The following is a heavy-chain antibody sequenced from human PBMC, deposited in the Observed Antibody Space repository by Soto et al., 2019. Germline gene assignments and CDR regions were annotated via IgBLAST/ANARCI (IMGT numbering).Heavy chain of an antibody. D-gene: IGHD4-17*01. CDR1: GYDFNSYS. J-gene: IGHJ4*02. V-gene: IGHV1-3*01. CDR3: ARSSVTIDGLDF. Sequence: QVRLEQSRAEVKEPGASVKISCKASGYDFNSYSIHWLRQAPGQRPEYMGRINGGIGNTKFSQKFQDRLTISRDTFGSAMYMELSSLTSDDTGVYYCARSSVTIDGLDFWGQGTLVIVSS. CDR2: INGGIGNT.